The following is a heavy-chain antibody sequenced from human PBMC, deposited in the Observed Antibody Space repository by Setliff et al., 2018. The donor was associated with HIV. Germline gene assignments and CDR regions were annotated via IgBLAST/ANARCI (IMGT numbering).Heavy chain of an antibody. D-gene: IGHD3-3*01. V-gene: IGHV1-69*13. CDR2: IIPIFGTA. CDR1: GGTFSRYP. J-gene: IGHJ3*02. Sequence: EASVKVSCKASGGTFSRYPISWVRQAPGQGLEWMGWIIPIFGTANYPENFQGRVTITADESSSTAYMDLSSLRSEDTAVYYCAXXRTPSYYNFWSGPGAFDIWGQGTMVTVSS. CDR3: AXXRTPSYYNFWSGPGAFDI.